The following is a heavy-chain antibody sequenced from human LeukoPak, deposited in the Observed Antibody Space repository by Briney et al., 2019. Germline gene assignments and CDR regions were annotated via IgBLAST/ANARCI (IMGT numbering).Heavy chain of an antibody. V-gene: IGHV7-4-1*02. J-gene: IGHJ4*02. D-gene: IGHD6-13*01. Sequence: ASVKVSCKASGYTFTSYAMNWVRQAPGQGLEWMGWINTNTGNPTYAQGFTGRFVFSLDTSVSTAYLRISSLKAEDTAVYYCARDGYSSSWYRSVYDYWGQGTLVTVSS. CDR1: GYTFTSYA. CDR2: INTNTGNP. CDR3: ARDGYSSSWYRSVYDY.